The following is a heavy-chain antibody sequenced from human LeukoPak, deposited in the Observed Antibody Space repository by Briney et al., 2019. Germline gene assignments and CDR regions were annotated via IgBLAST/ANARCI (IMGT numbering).Heavy chain of an antibody. J-gene: IGHJ4*02. Sequence: PSETLSLTCGVSGTSFSSYYWSWIRQPPGKGLEWIGEVNHSGYTNTNPSLKSRVTISVDTSNNQFSLKLSSVTAADTAVYYCARLLSHHFWSDSYTTTYYFDSWGQGTLVTVSS. D-gene: IGHD3-3*02. CDR2: VNHSGYT. CDR3: ARLLSHHFWSDSYTTTYYFDS. CDR1: GTSFSSYY. V-gene: IGHV4-34*01.